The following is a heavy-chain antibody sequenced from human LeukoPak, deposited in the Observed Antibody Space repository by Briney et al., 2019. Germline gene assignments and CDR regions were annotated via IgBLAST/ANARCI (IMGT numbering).Heavy chain of an antibody. D-gene: IGHD6-13*01. Sequence: GGSLRLSCSDSGCTFSHHWMTWVRQAPGKELEWVAFIRSKAYGGTTEYAASVKGRFTISRDDSKSIAYLQMNSLKTEDTAVYYCTREGSSWPSDHWGQGSLVTVSS. V-gene: IGHV3-49*04. J-gene: IGHJ4*02. CDR2: IRSKAYGGTT. CDR3: TREGSSWPSDH. CDR1: GCTFSHHW.